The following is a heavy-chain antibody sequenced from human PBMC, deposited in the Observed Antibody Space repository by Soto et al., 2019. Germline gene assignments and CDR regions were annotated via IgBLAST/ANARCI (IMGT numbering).Heavy chain of an antibody. D-gene: IGHD1-26*01. CDR2: IFNSGTT. CDR3: ALALGPTTGLDY. CDR1: GASTVSHYH. V-gene: IGHV4-31*02. Sequence: PSETLSLTCSVSGASTVSHYHWTWIRQPPGKGLEWMGYIFNSGTTFYNPSLTSRLSISMDTSGNHFSLELRSVTAADTAVYYCALALGPTTGLDYGGQGTQVTVSS. J-gene: IGHJ4*02.